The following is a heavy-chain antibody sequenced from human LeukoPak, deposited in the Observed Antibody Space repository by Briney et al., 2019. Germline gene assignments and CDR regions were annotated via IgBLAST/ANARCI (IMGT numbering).Heavy chain of an antibody. CDR1: GGSFSGYY. J-gene: IGHJ3*02. Sequence: PSETLSLTCAVYGGSFSGYYWSWIRQPPGKGLEWIGEINHSGSTNYNPSLKSRVTISVDTSKNQFSLKPSSVTAADTAVYYCARDRAEGAFDIWGQGTMVTVSS. CDR3: ARDRAEGAFDI. D-gene: IGHD6-19*01. V-gene: IGHV4-34*01. CDR2: INHSGST.